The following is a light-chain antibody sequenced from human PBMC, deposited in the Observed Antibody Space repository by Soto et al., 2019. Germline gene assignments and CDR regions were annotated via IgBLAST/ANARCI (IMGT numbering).Light chain of an antibody. CDR1: QRVRSNY. CDR2: GES. J-gene: IGKJ1*01. CDR3: QKYGNSPET. V-gene: IGKV3-20*01. Sequence: MTQSPATLSMSPGDSATLSCRASQRVRSNYLAWCQQKTGQAPRILIYGESSRATGIPDRFSGSGSGTDLSLTISRLEPEDFAVYYCQKYGNSPETFGQGTKV.